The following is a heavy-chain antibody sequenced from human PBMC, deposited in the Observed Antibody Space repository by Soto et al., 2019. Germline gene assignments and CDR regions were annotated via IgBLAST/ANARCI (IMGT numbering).Heavy chain of an antibody. Sequence: EVQLVESGGGLVQPGGSLRLSCAASGFTFSSYSMNWVRQAPGKGLEWVSYISSSSSTIYSADSVKGRFTISRDNAKNSLYMQMDSVRAEDTAVYYCASLVLLWFGEPYMDVWGRGTTVTVSS. CDR3: ASLVLLWFGEPYMDV. V-gene: IGHV3-48*01. D-gene: IGHD3-10*01. J-gene: IGHJ6*03. CDR2: ISSSSSTI. CDR1: GFTFSSYS.